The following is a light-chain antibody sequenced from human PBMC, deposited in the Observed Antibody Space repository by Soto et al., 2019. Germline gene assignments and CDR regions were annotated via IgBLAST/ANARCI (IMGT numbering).Light chain of an antibody. J-gene: IGKJ3*01. Sequence: EIVLTQSPATLSLSPGERATLTCRASQSVSTYLAWYQQKAGQPPRLLIYAASNRATGIPARFSGSGSGTDYILTISSLETEDFAVYYCQQRSNWPLFTFGPGTRVDVK. CDR3: QQRSNWPLFT. V-gene: IGKV3-11*01. CDR1: QSVSTY. CDR2: AAS.